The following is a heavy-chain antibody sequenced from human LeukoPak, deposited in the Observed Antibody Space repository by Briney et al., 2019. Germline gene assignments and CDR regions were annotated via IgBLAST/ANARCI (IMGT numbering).Heavy chain of an antibody. CDR2: MSGSGDAT. CDR3: AKGGGWLYYFDY. Sequence: TGGSLRLSCAVSEFSFSNYAMTWVRQVPGKGLEWVSAMSGSGDATYYADSVKGRFTISRDNSKNTLYLQMNSLRAEDTAVYYCAKGGGWLYYFDYWGQGTLVTVSS. V-gene: IGHV3-23*01. CDR1: EFSFSNYA. J-gene: IGHJ4*02. D-gene: IGHD5-24*01.